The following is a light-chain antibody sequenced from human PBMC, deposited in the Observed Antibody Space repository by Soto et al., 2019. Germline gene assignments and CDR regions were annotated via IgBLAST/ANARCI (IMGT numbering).Light chain of an antibody. J-gene: IGKJ1*01. V-gene: IGKV4-1*01. Sequence: DIVMTQSPDSLAVSLGERATINCKSSQSLFYSSNNKDYLAWYQQKPGQPPRLLIYWASTRESGVPERFSGSGSGTDFTPTVSSLQAEDVVVYYCQQYFNTPWTFGQGTKVEIK. CDR1: QSLFYSSNNKDY. CDR2: WAS. CDR3: QQYFNTPWT.